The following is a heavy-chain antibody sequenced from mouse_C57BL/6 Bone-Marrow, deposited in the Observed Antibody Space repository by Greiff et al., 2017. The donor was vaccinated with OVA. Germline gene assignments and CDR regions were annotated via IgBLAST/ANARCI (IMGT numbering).Heavy chain of an antibody. D-gene: IGHD2-1*01. CDR2: IHPNSGST. CDR3: AGNYGSNPLAY. Sequence: QVKLLQPGAGLVKPGASVKLSCTASGYTFTSYWMHWVKQRPGQGLEWIGMIHPNSGSTNYNEKFKSKSTLTVDKSSSTAYIQLSSLTSENSAVYYCAGNYGSNPLAYWGQGTLVTVSA. V-gene: IGHV1-64*01. CDR1: GYTFTSYW. J-gene: IGHJ3*01.